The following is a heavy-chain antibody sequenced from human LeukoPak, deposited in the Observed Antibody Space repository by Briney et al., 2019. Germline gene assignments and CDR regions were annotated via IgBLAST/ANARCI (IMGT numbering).Heavy chain of an antibody. CDR1: GFTVSSNY. CDR2: IYSGGST. V-gene: IGHV3-53*01. D-gene: IGHD1-26*01. Sequence: PGGSLRLSCAASGFTVSSNYMSWVRQAPGKGLEWVSVIYSGGSTDYADSVKGRFTISRDNSKNMLHLQMNSLTVEDTAVYYCAREGIVGAHNWFDPWGQGTLVTVSS. CDR3: AREGIVGAHNWFDP. J-gene: IGHJ5*02.